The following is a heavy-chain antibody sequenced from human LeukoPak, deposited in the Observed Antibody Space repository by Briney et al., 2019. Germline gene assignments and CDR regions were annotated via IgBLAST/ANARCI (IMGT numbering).Heavy chain of an antibody. CDR3: ARDPSTYYYDSSGYYNWFDP. V-gene: IGHV3-21*01. D-gene: IGHD3-22*01. Sequence: PGGSLRLSCAASGFTFSSYSMNWVRQAPGKGLEWVSSISSSSSYIYYADSVKGRFTISRDNAKNSLYLQMNNLRAEDTAVYYCARDPSTYYYDSSGYYNWFDPWGQGTLVTVSS. CDR1: GFTFSSYS. CDR2: ISSSSSYI. J-gene: IGHJ5*02.